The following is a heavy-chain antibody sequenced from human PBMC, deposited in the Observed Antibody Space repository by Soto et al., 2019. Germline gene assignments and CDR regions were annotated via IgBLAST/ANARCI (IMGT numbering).Heavy chain of an antibody. CDR3: AKSSGYSSSWTDY. CDR1: GFTFDDYA. J-gene: IGHJ4*02. Sequence: EVQLVESGGVVVQPGGSLRLSCAASGFTFDDYAMHWVRQAPGKGLEWVSLISWDGGSTYYADSVKGRFTISRDNSKNSLYLQMNSLRAEDSALYYCAKSSGYSSSWTDYWGQGTLVTVSS. CDR2: ISWDGGST. D-gene: IGHD6-13*01. V-gene: IGHV3-43D*04.